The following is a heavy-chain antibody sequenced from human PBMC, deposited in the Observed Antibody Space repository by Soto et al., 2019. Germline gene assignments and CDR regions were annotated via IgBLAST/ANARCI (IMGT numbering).Heavy chain of an antibody. V-gene: IGHV4-59*08. D-gene: IGHD6-13*01. CDR1: GGSISNYY. CDR3: ARVDGSSWSYWFDP. J-gene: IGHJ5*02. Sequence: SETLSLTCTVSGGSISNYYWSWVRQPPGMGLEWIGFTYYTGRTNYNPSLKSRVTISVDTSKSQFSMKLSSVTAADTAVYYCARVDGSSWSYWFDPWGQGTLVTVSS. CDR2: TYYTGRT.